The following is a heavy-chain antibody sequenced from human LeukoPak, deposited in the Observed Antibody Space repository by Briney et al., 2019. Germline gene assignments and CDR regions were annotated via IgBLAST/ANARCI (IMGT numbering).Heavy chain of an antibody. CDR2: IYSGGYT. Sequence: GGSLRLSCAASGFNVSSNYVSWVRQAPGKGLEWVSVIYSGGYTYCADSVKGRFTIARHDSKNTVNLQMNSLRAEDTAVYFCARGTVFRAFDLWGQGTMVTVSS. J-gene: IGHJ3*01. CDR3: ARGTVFRAFDL. V-gene: IGHV3-53*04. D-gene: IGHD4-17*01. CDR1: GFNVSSNY.